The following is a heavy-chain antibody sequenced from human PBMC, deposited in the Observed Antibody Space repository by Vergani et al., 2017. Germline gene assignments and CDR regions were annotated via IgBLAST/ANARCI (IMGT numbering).Heavy chain of an antibody. CDR3: ARSGVVTLDIDPYMDV. D-gene: IGHD5-12*01. Sequence: QVQLVQSGAEVKKPGASVKVSCKASGYTFTSYDINWVRQATGQGLEWMGWMNPNSGNTGYAQKFQGRVTMTRNTSISTAYMELSSLRSEDTAVYYCARSGVVTLDIDPYMDVWGKGTTVTVSS. CDR2: MNPNSGNT. CDR1: GYTFTSYD. J-gene: IGHJ6*03. V-gene: IGHV1-8*02.